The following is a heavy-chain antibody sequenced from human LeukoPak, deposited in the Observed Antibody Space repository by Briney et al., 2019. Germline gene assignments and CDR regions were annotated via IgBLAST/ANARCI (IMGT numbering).Heavy chain of an antibody. Sequence: GGSLRLSCAASGFTFSSYSMNWVRQAPGKGLEWVSSISSSSSYIYYADSVKGRFTISRDNAKNSLYLQMNSLRAEDTAVYYCARGGGGADFFDYWGQGTLVTVSS. CDR1: GFTFSSYS. J-gene: IGHJ4*02. CDR3: ARGGGGADFFDY. D-gene: IGHD3-16*01. CDR2: ISSSSSYI. V-gene: IGHV3-21*01.